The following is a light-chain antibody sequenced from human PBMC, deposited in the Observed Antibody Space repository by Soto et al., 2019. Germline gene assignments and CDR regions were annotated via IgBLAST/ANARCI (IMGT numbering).Light chain of an antibody. CDR1: QSVSSY. CDR3: QQRCNWPLT. J-gene: IGKJ4*01. CDR2: DAS. Sequence: EIVLTQSPATLSLSPGERATLSCRASQSVSSYLAWYQQKPGQAPRLLIYDASNRATGTPARFSGSGSGTDFTLTISSLEPEDFAVYYCQQRCNWPLTFGGGTKVDIK. V-gene: IGKV3-11*01.